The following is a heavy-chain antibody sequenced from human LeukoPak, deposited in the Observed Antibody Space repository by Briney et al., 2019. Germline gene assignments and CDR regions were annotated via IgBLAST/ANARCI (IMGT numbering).Heavy chain of an antibody. CDR3: ARVGIYGDYGRYFDY. V-gene: IGHV3-20*03. D-gene: IGHD4-17*01. J-gene: IGHJ4*02. CDR1: GFTFSSYA. Sequence: GYLSLYSAASGFTFSSYAMSWLPLAQGKGLEWVSGLNWNGGSIAYAHSVNGRFTISRDNAKNSLYLQMNSLRAEDTALYYCARVGIYGDYGRYFDYWGQGTLVTVSS. CDR2: LNWNGGSI.